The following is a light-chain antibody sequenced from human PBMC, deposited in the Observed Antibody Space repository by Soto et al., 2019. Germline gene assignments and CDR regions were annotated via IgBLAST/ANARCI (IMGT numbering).Light chain of an antibody. J-gene: IGLJ3*02. CDR3: LISSGGARV. CDR2: DTN. V-gene: IGLV7-46*01. CDR1: TGAVTIGHY. Sequence: QAVVPQEPSLTVSPGGTVSLTCGSNTGAVTIGHYPYWFQQKPGQAPRTLVYDTNNRHSWTPARFSGSLLGGKAALTLSGAQPEDEADYYCLISSGGARVFGGGTKLTVL.